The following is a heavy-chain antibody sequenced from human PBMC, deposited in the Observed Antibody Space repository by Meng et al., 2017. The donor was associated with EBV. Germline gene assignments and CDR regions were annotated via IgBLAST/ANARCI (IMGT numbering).Heavy chain of an antibody. J-gene: IGHJ4*02. V-gene: IGHV1-3*01. D-gene: IGHD2-21*01. CDR3: VRGPPVGVPGPGDY. CDR2: INVGVGYT. Sequence: LRVQSGARVKNPGASLKVSCKASGNALISYILHWVRQAPGQRLEWMGWINVGVGYTKYSQKFQGRVTISSDTSATTGYMELSSLRSEDTAVYYCVRGPPVGVPGPGDYWGQGTLVTVSS. CDR1: GNALISYI.